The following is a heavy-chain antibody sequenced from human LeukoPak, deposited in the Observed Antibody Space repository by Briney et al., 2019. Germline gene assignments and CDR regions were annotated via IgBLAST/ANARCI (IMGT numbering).Heavy chain of an antibody. Sequence: GGALRLSCAACGVTFSDYYMSWVRQVPGKGREGVSYTSSSSSTIYYAESVKGRFTISRDNAKKLLYLQSNNLRAEYTAVHYCARDYYDSSGYYTLGLDYWGQGTLVTVSS. CDR2: TSSSSSTI. J-gene: IGHJ4*02. D-gene: IGHD3-22*01. V-gene: IGHV3-11*01. CDR3: ARDYYDSSGYYTLGLDY. CDR1: GVTFSDYY.